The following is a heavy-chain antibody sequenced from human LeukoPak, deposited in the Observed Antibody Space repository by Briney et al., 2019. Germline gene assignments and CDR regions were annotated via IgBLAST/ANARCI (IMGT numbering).Heavy chain of an antibody. CDR1: GGSINTHY. CDR3: ARCVRYCPNGVCYRDNWFAP. J-gene: IGHJ5*02. Sequence: SETLSLTCTVNGGSINTHYWSWIRQPPGRGLEWIGSIGKTGSTNANPSLKSRRTISVETSENQFSLKLSSVTAADTAVYYCARCVRYCPNGVCYRDNWFAPWGQGTLVTVSS. CDR2: IGKTGST. V-gene: IGHV4-59*11. D-gene: IGHD2-8*01.